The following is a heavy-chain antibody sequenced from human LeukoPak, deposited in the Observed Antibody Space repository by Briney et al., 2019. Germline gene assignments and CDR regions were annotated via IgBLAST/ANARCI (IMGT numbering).Heavy chain of an antibody. CDR1: GFTFSSYG. Sequence: GGSLRLSCAASGFTFSSYGMTWVRQAPGKGLEWVAFIRYDGSNKDYADSVKGRFTISRDNSKNTLYLQMNSLRAEDTAVYYCARSLVVGATYPYHWGQGTLVTVSS. CDR3: ARSLVVGATYPYH. J-gene: IGHJ5*02. CDR2: IRYDGSNK. D-gene: IGHD1-26*01. V-gene: IGHV3-33*08.